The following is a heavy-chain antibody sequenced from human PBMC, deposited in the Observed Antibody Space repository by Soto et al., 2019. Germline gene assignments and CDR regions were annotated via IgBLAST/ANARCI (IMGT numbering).Heavy chain of an antibody. CDR1: GGSFSGYY. Sequence: QVQLQQWGAGLLKPSETLSLTCAVYGGSFSGYYWTWIRQPPGTGLEWIGEINHSGSTNYNPSLKSRVTISVDTSMIQFSLKLTSVTAADTSVYYCARDKIPGLFDYWGQGTLVTVSS. CDR2: INHSGST. V-gene: IGHV4-34*01. J-gene: IGHJ4*02. CDR3: ARDKIPGLFDY. D-gene: IGHD2-21*01.